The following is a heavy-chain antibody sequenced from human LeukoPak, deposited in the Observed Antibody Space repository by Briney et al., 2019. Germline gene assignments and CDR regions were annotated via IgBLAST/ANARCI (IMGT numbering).Heavy chain of an antibody. J-gene: IGHJ4*02. CDR3: ATTRWTSERGGFDY. D-gene: IGHD1-1*01. CDR1: GGSISSYY. CDR2: IYTSGST. V-gene: IGHV4-4*07. Sequence: SETLSLTCSVSGGSISSYYWSWIRQPAGKGLEWIGRIYTSGSTKYKPSLKSRVTISLDTSKNQFSLKVSSVTAADTAMYYCATTRWTSERGGFDYWGQGTLVTVSS.